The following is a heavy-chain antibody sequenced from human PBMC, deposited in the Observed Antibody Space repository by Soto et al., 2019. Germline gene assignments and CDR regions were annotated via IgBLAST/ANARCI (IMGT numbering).Heavy chain of an antibody. CDR3: ASRDTVTASPFDY. J-gene: IGHJ4*02. D-gene: IGHD4-4*01. Sequence: SETLSLTCTVSGGSISSYYWSWIRQPPGKGLEWIGYIYYSGSTNYNPSLKSRVTISVDTSKNQFSLKLSSVTAADTAVYYCASRDTVTASPFDYWGQGTLVTVSS. V-gene: IGHV4-59*01. CDR1: GGSISSYY. CDR2: IYYSGST.